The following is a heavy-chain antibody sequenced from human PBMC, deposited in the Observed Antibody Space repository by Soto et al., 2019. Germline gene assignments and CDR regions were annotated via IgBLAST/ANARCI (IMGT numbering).Heavy chain of an antibody. J-gene: IGHJ4*02. CDR3: GRHSPTDYYGWGRRDYFVY. CDR1: GGSISSIGYY. Sequence: SETLSLTCTVSGGSISSIGYYWGWIRQPPGMGLEWIGSIYYSGSTYYNPSLKSRVTIFVDTSKKQFSLKQGSVTGADTAVYXCGRHSPTDYYGWGRRDYFVYRGQRSLVPVSS. D-gene: IGHD3-10*01. CDR2: IYYSGST. V-gene: IGHV4-39*01.